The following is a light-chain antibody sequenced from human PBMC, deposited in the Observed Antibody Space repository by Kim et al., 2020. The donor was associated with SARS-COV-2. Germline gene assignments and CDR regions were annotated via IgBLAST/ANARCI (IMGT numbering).Light chain of an antibody. V-gene: IGLV3-1*01. CDR2: EDN. J-gene: IGLJ3*02. CDR3: QTWDSTTGV. CDR1: KLGDKY. Sequence: VPPEQTAGITCCGDKLGDKYVGEDQQKPGRSPVRVMYEDNRRPSGIPERFLGSNSGNTATLTISGTQAVDEADYYCQTWDSTTGVFGGGTQLTVL.